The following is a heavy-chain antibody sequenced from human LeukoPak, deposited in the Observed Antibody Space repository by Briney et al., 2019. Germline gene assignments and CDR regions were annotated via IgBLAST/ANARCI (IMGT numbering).Heavy chain of an antibody. Sequence: PSETLSLTCAVYGGSFSGYYWSWIRQPPGKGLEWIGEINHSGSTNYNPSLKSRVTISVDTSKNQFSLKLSSVTAADTAVYYCARMITYSSGWYDWGQGTLVTVSS. CDR3: ARMITYSSGWYD. D-gene: IGHD6-19*01. J-gene: IGHJ4*02. CDR2: INHSGST. CDR1: GGSFSGYY. V-gene: IGHV4-34*01.